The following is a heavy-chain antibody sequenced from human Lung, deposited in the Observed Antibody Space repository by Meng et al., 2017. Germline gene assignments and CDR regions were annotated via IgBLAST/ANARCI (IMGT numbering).Heavy chain of an antibody. CDR2: INHSGST. CDR1: GGSFSDYY. J-gene: IGHJ4*02. Sequence: QVHLQQWGAGLLNPSETLSLSCVVSGGSFSDYYWSWIRQPPGKGREWIGEINHSGSTNYNPSLESRATISVDTSQNNLSLKLSSVTAADSAVYYCARGPTTMAHDFDYWGQGTLVTVSS. V-gene: IGHV4-34*01. D-gene: IGHD4-11*01. CDR3: ARGPTTMAHDFDY.